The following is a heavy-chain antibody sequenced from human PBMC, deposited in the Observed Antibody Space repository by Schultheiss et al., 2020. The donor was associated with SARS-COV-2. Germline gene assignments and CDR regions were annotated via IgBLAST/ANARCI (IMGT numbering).Heavy chain of an antibody. Sequence: GGSLRLSCAASGFMFSAYWMTWVRQAPGRGLEWVATINQDGRETLYADSLRGRFTISRDNAKNSLYLQMDRLRAEDTAVFYCVAGAGWLPDYWGQGALVTVSS. J-gene: IGHJ4*02. CDR2: INQDGRET. D-gene: IGHD6-19*01. V-gene: IGHV3-7*01. CDR3: VAGAGWLPDY. CDR1: GFMFSAYW.